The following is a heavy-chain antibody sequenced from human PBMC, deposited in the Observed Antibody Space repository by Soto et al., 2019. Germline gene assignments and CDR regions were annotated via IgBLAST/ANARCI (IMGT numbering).Heavy chain of an antibody. CDR1: GFRFGDYA. CDR3: AKVIRADSTSSNFYYYSGLDV. V-gene: IGHV3-30*04. CDR2: ISNTGINK. D-gene: IGHD6-6*01. Sequence: GGSLRLSCTTSGFRFGDYAMTWVRQAPGKGLEWLAVISNTGINKYYADSVKGRFTISRDNSRDTLFLQMNSLRGEDTAIYYCAKVIRADSTSSNFYYYSGLDVWGQGTTVTVSS. J-gene: IGHJ6*02.